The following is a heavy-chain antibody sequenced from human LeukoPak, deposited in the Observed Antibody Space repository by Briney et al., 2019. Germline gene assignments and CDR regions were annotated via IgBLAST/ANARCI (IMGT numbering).Heavy chain of an antibody. J-gene: IGHJ6*03. D-gene: IGHD3-10*01. V-gene: IGHV3-48*01. Sequence: GGSLRLSCAASGFTFRTSGMNWVRQAPGKGLEWVSYISSSGTTISYAQSVKGRFTISRDNSKNTLYLQMNSLKGDDTAVYYCAKDSAFYYIDVWGKGTTVIISS. CDR2: ISSSGTTI. CDR3: AKDSAFYYIDV. CDR1: GFTFRTSG.